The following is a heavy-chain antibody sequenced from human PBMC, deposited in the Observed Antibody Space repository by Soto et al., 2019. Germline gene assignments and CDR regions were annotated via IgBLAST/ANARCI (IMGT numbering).Heavy chain of an antibody. CDR2: INPSDGNI. CDR1: GYTFSNYQ. CDR3: ARDPCSGGRCFIFDY. V-gene: IGHV1-46*01. D-gene: IGHD2-15*01. Sequence: VQLVQSGAEVKKPGASVKVSCKASGYTFSNYQMHWVRQAPGLGLEWMGIINPSDGNIGYAQKFQGRVTMXXDXSXXTVYMELSSLRSEDTAVYYCARDPCSGGRCFIFDYWGQGTLVTVSS. J-gene: IGHJ4*02.